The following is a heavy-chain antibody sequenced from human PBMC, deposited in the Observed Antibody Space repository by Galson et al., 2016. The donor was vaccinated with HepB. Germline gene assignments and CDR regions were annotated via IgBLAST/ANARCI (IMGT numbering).Heavy chain of an antibody. Sequence: SETLSLTCAVSGASISSSKWWTWIRQPPGKGLESIAFVSPSGGTSYSSSLRRRVTISIDTAKNQIPLTLTSVTAADTAMYYCARYFASNSYIYAFDMWGQGTMVTVSS. J-gene: IGHJ3*02. CDR1: GASISSSKW. CDR3: ARYFASNSYIYAFDM. CDR2: VSPSGGT. D-gene: IGHD3-9*01. V-gene: IGHV4/OR15-8*02.